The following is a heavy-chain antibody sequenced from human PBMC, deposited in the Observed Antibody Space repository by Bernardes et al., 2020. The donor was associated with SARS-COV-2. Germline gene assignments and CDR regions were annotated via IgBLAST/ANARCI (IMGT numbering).Heavy chain of an antibody. CDR3: VRGNSGYGRFDC. CDR2: IKGDGSET. Sequence: GGSLRLSCAASGFSASGYCMHWVRQAPGKGLVWVSRIKGDGSETSYADSVKGRFTIFRDNAQNKMFLQMNGLSVEDTAVYFCVRGNSGYGRFDCWGQGTLVTVSS. D-gene: IGHD5-12*01. V-gene: IGHV3-74*01. CDR1: GFSASGYC. J-gene: IGHJ4*02.